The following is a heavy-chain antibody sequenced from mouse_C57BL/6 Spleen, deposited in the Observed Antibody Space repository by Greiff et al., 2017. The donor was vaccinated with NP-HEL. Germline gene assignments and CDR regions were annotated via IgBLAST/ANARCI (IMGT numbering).Heavy chain of an antibody. CDR3: ARRGGLTTFDY. V-gene: IGHV8-12*01. Sequence: QVTLKVSGPGILQPSQTLSLTCSFSGFSLSTSGMGLSWIRQPSGLGLEWLAHIYCDDDKRYNPSLKSRLTISKDTSRNQVFLKITRVDTADTATYYCARRGGLTTFDYWGQGTTLTVSS. D-gene: IGHD2-12*01. CDR2: IYCDDDK. J-gene: IGHJ2*01. CDR1: GFSLSTSGMG.